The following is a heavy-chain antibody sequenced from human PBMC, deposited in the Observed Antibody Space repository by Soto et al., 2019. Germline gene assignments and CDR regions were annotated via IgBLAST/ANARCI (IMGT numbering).Heavy chain of an antibody. CDR2: ISYDGSNK. J-gene: IGHJ4*02. CDR3: ARDGVILWFGESPPPFDY. Sequence: LRLSCAASGFTFSSYAMHWVRQAPGKGLEWVAVISYDGSNKYYADSVEGRFTISRDNSKNTLYLQMNSLRAEDTAVYYCARDGVILWFGESPPPFDYWGQGTLVTVSS. D-gene: IGHD3-10*01. CDR1: GFTFSSYA. V-gene: IGHV3-30-3*01.